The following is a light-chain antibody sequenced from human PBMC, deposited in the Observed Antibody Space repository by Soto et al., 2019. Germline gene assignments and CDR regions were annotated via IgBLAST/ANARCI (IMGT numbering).Light chain of an antibody. J-gene: IGLJ2*01. Sequence: QSVLTQPPSASWTPGQRVTISCSGSSSNIGSNYVYWYQQLPGTAPKLLIDRNNQRPSGVPDRFSGSKSGTSASLAISGLRSEDEADYYCAAWDDSLSGVVFGGGTKLTVL. CDR1: SSNIGSNY. CDR2: RNN. V-gene: IGLV1-47*01. CDR3: AAWDDSLSGVV.